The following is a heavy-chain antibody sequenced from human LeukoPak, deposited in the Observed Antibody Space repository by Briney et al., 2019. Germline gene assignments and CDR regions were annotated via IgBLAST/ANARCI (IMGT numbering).Heavy chain of an antibody. D-gene: IGHD3-10*01. V-gene: IGHV1-2*02. Sequence: ASVKVSCKASGGTFSSYAISWVRQAPGQGLEWMGWINPNSGGTNYAQKFQGRVTMTRDTSISTAYMELSRLRSDDTAVYYCARGYYYGSGSYSAVDYWGQGTLVTVSS. CDR2: INPNSGGT. CDR1: GGTFSSYA. CDR3: ARGYYYGSGSYSAVDY. J-gene: IGHJ4*02.